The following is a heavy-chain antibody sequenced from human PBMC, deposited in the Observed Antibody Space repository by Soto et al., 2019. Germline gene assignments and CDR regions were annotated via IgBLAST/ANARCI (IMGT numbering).Heavy chain of an antibody. CDR2: IGIAGDP. CDR3: ARAPQDFGDYLSYAMDV. CDR1: GFTFNSHD. D-gene: IGHD4-17*01. Sequence: EVQLVESGGGLVQPGGSLRLSCAASGFTFNSHDMHWVRQTTGRGLEWISGIGIAGDPYYSGSVKGRFTISRENAKNSFYREMNSLRAGDTAVYYCARAPQDFGDYLSYAMDVWGQGTTVTVSS. J-gene: IGHJ6*02. V-gene: IGHV3-13*05.